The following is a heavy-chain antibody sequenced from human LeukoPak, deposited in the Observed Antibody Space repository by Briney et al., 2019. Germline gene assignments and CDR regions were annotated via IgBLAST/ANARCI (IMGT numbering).Heavy chain of an antibody. Sequence: GGSLRLSCSTSGFTFTTYGLQWVRQAPGKGLEWVAVISYIESHRYYADSVKGRFTISRDNAKNSLYLQMDSLRVEDTAVYYCARDGAGYDYWGQGTLVTVSS. V-gene: IGHV3-33*05. D-gene: IGHD2-15*01. J-gene: IGHJ4*02. CDR3: ARDGAGYDY. CDR1: GFTFTTYG. CDR2: ISYIESHR.